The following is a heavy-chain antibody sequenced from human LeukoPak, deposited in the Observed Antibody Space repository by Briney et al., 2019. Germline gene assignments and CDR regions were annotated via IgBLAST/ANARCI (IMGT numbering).Heavy chain of an antibody. Sequence: SQTLSLTCAISGDSFSSNSVTWNWIRQSPSRGLEWLGRTYYRSTWYNDYAVSVRGRITVNPDTSKNQFSLHLNSVTPEDTAVYYCARRLTQYDCFDPWGQGILVTVSS. V-gene: IGHV6-1*01. CDR1: GDSFSSNSVT. CDR3: ARRLTQYDCFDP. CDR2: TYYRSTWYN. D-gene: IGHD2-2*01. J-gene: IGHJ5*02.